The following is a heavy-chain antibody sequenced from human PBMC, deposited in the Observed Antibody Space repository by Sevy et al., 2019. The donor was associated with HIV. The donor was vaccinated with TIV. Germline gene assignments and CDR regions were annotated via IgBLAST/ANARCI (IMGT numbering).Heavy chain of an antibody. Sequence: SETLSLTCTVSGGSINSDHWNWIRQPPGKGLEWIGYVYYTGGTNYNPSLKNRVTITVDRTKNQFSLKLTSVAAADTAVYYCARRNDFDIWGQGTMVTVSS. CDR2: VYYTGGT. J-gene: IGHJ3*02. CDR3: ARRNDFDI. CDR1: GGSINSDH. V-gene: IGHV4-59*08.